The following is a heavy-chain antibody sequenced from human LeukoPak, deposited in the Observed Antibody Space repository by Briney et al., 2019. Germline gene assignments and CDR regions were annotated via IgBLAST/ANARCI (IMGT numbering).Heavy chain of an antibody. Sequence: KTSETLSLTCTVSGGSINYYYWSWIRQPPGKGLEWIGYIYYRGSTNYNPSLNSRVTISVDTSKNQFSLKLTSVTAADMAVYYCARTTGNYGYYFDYWGQGTLVTVSS. CDR3: ARTTGNYGYYFDY. CDR1: GGSINYYY. D-gene: IGHD1-7*01. CDR2: IYYRGST. V-gene: IGHV4-59*01. J-gene: IGHJ4*02.